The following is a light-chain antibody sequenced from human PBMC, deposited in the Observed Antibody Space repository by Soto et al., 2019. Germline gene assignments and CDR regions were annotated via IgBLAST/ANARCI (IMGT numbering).Light chain of an antibody. CDR1: SSNIGAGYD. J-gene: IGLJ1*01. CDR2: GNS. V-gene: IGLV1-40*01. Sequence: QSVLTQPPPVSGAPGQRVTISCTGSSSNIGAGYDVHWYQQLPGTAPKLLIYGNSNRPSGVPDRFSGSKSGTSASPAITGLQAEDEADYYCQSYDSSLSGHVFGTGTKVTVL. CDR3: QSYDSSLSGHV.